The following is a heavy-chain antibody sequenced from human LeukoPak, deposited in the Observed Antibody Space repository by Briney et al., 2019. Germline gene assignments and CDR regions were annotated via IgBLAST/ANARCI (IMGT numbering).Heavy chain of an antibody. CDR3: AADYYDSSGYPSWFDP. CDR2: IYYSGST. D-gene: IGHD3-22*01. CDR1: GGSISSSSYY. J-gene: IGHJ5*02. Sequence: SETLSLTCTVSGGSISSSSYYWGWIRQPPGKGLEWIGSIYYSGSTYYNPSLKSRVTISVDTSKNQFSLELSSVTAADTAVYYCAADYYDSSGYPSWFDPWGQGTLVTVSS. V-gene: IGHV4-39*07.